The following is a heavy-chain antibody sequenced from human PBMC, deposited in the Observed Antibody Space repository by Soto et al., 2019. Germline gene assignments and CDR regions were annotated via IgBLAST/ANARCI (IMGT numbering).Heavy chain of an antibody. Sequence: ASVKVSCKASGYTLTSYAMHWVRQAPGQRLEWMGWINAGNGNTKYSQKFQGRVTITRDTSASTAYMELSSLRSEDTAVYYCARDLRSPSKGSSRLYYYYGMDVWGQGTTVTVSS. CDR3: ARDLRSPSKGSSRLYYYYGMDV. CDR2: INAGNGNT. J-gene: IGHJ6*02. D-gene: IGHD6-6*01. CDR1: GYTLTSYA. V-gene: IGHV1-3*01.